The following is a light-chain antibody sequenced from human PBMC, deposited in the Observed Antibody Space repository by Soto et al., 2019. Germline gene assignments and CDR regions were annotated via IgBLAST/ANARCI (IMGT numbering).Light chain of an antibody. J-gene: IGLJ1*01. CDR2: DGS. Sequence: QSALTQPASVSGSPGQSITISCSGTSSDVGGYNYVSWYQRHRGKAPKLMIYDGSHRPSGVSNPSSGSKSGNTAPLTISALQAEDEADYYCSSYTSSSTSYVFRTGTKVTVL. V-gene: IGLV2-14*01. CDR3: SSYTSSSTSYV. CDR1: SSDVGGYNY.